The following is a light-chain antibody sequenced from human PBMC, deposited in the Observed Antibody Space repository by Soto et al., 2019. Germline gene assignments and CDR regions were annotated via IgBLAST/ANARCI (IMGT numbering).Light chain of an antibody. Sequence: QPVLTQPPSVSGAPGQRVTISCTGSSSNIGAASNVYWYQQLPGVAPKLLLYDDNSPPSGVPDRFSASKSGTSASLAITVLQAEDEADYYCQSYDFSLTSVVFGGGTKLTVL. J-gene: IGLJ2*01. CDR3: QSYDFSLTSVV. V-gene: IGLV1-40*01. CDR2: DDN. CDR1: SSNIGAASN.